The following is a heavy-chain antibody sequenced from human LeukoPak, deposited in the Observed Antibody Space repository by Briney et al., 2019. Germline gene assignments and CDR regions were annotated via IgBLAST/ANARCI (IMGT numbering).Heavy chain of an antibody. CDR2: ISSNGGST. CDR1: GFTFSSYT. Sequence: GGSLRLSCAASGFTFSSYTMHWVRQAPGKGLEYVSAISSNGGSTYYANSVKGGFTISRDNSKNTLYLQMGSLRAEDMAVYYCARWRHSSGYYYDDWGQGTLVTVSS. J-gene: IGHJ4*02. CDR3: ARWRHSSGYYYDD. V-gene: IGHV3-64*01. D-gene: IGHD3-22*01.